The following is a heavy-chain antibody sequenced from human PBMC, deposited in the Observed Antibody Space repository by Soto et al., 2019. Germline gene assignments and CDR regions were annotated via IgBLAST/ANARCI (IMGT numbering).Heavy chain of an antibody. Sequence: GSLRLSCAASGFTFSSYAMGWVRQGPGKGLEWVAVVSIGGSTHYADSVRGRFTISRDNSKNTLSLQMNSLTAEDTAVCFCAKRRGAGGHFDYWGQGALVTVSS. CDR1: GFTFSSYA. D-gene: IGHD2-15*01. V-gene: IGHV3-23*01. CDR3: AKRRGAGGHFDY. J-gene: IGHJ4*02. CDR2: VSIGGST.